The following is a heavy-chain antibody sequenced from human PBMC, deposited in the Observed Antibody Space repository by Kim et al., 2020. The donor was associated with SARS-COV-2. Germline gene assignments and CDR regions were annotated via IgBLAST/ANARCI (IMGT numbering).Heavy chain of an antibody. CDR2: ISGSGGST. J-gene: IGHJ3*02. D-gene: IGHD6-19*01. V-gene: IGHV3-23*01. CDR3: AKDVDSSGWYSNDAFDI. CDR1: GFTFSSYA. Sequence: GGSLRLSCAASGFTFSSYAMSWVRQAPGKGLEWVSAISGSGGSTYYADSVKGRFTISRDNSKNTLYLQMNSLRAEDTAVYYCAKDVDSSGWYSNDAFDIWGQGTMVTVSS.